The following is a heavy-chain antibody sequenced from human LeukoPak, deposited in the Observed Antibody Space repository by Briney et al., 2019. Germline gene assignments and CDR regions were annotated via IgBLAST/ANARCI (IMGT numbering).Heavy chain of an antibody. V-gene: IGHV3-7*01. CDR1: GFTFSSYW. CDR2: IKQDGSEK. D-gene: IGHD2-15*01. J-gene: IGHJ4*02. CDR3: ARDRGLVVVAATDY. Sequence: HSGGSLRLSCAASGFTFSSYWMSWVRQAPGKGLEWVANIKQDGSEKYYVDSVKGRFTISRDNAKNSLYLQMNSLRAEDTAVYYCARDRGLVVVAATDYWGQGTLVTASS.